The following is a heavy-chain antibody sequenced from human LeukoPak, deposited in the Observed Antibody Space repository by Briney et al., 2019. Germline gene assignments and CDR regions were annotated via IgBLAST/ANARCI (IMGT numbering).Heavy chain of an antibody. J-gene: IGHJ4*02. V-gene: IGHV3-15*01. CDR3: TTDLLDY. CDR1: GFTLFTFHNAW. CDR2: IKSKSDGGTT. Sequence: PGGSLRLSCTASGFTLFTFHNAWMSWVRQTPGKGPEWIGRIKSKSDGGTTDYTAPVKGRFSISRDDSKNTVYLQVNSLKTEDTAVYYCTTDLLDYWGQGTLVTVSS.